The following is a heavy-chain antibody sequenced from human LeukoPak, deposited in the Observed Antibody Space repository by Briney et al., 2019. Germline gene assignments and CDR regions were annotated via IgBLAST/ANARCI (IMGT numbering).Heavy chain of an antibody. CDR3: ARAVVPAATYLYYMDV. J-gene: IGHJ6*03. D-gene: IGHD2-2*01. CDR1: GGTFSSYA. CDR2: IIPIFGTA. Sequence: ASVTVSFKASGGTFSSYAISWVRQAPGQGLEWMGGIIPIFGTANYAQKFQGRVTITTDESTSTAYMELSSLRSEDTAVYYCARAVVPAATYLYYMDVWGKGTTVTVSS. V-gene: IGHV1-69*05.